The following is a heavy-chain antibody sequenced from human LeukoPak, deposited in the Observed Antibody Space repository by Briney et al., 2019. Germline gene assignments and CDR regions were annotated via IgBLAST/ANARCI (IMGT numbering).Heavy chain of an antibody. CDR3: ARGQRWLQHDY. J-gene: IGHJ4*02. CDR2: INHSEST. V-gene: IGHV4-34*01. D-gene: IGHD5-24*01. CDR1: GGSFSGYY. Sequence: SETLSLTCAVYGGSFSGYYWSWIRQPPGKGLEWIGEINHSESTNYNPSLKSRVTISVDTSKNQFSLKLSSVTAADTAVYYCARGQRWLQHDYWGQGTLVTVSS.